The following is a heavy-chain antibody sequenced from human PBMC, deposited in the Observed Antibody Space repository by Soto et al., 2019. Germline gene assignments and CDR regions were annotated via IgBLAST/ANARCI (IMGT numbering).Heavy chain of an antibody. J-gene: IGHJ3*02. Sequence: GGSLRLSCAASGFTFSNAWMSWVRQAPGKGLEWVSTILVDGRTFYVDSVKGRFTISRDSSQNTVYLQMNSLTAGDTALYYCAKATATGGGAFDICGQGTMVTVSS. CDR3: AKATATGGGAFDI. CDR1: GFTFSNAW. V-gene: IGHV3-23*01. CDR2: ILVDGRT. D-gene: IGHD2-8*02.